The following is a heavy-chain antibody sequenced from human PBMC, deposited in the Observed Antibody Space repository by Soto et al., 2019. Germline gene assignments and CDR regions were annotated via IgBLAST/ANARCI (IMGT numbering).Heavy chain of an antibody. J-gene: IGHJ6*02. CDR2: IKTDGSER. Sequence: PGGSLRLSCAASGFTFSSFWMSWARQAPGKGLEWVANIKTDGSERYYMDSVRGRFTTSRDNSRNIFYLQMNSLTGEDTAVYYCTRDGSPFALDVWGLGTSVTSP. CDR3: TRDGSPFALDV. CDR1: GFTFSSFW. V-gene: IGHV3-7*03.